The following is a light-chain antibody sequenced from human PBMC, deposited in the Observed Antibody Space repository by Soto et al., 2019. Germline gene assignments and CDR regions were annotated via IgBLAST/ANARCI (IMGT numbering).Light chain of an antibody. Sequence: EIVMTQSPAPLSVSPGERATLSCRSSQSVSRNLAWYQQKPGQAPRLLIYAASTRATGTPARFSGSGSGTKFILSISSLQSEDFAVYYCQQYNNWPITFGQGTRLEIK. CDR1: QSVSRN. CDR3: QQYNNWPIT. J-gene: IGKJ5*01. V-gene: IGKV3D-15*01. CDR2: AAS.